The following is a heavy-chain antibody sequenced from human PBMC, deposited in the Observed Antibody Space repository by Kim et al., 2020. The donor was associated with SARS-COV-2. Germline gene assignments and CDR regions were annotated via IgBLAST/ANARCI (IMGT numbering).Heavy chain of an antibody. J-gene: IGHJ4*02. D-gene: IGHD5-12*01. Sequence: GGSLRLSCAASGFTFSSYSMNWVRQAPGKGLEWVSSISSSSSYIYYADSVKGRFTISRDNAKNSLYLQMNSLRAEDTAVYYCAHLRGSGYGGRFDYWGQGTLVTVSS. CDR1: GFTFSSYS. CDR3: AHLRGSGYGGRFDY. V-gene: IGHV3-21*01. CDR2: ISSSSSYI.